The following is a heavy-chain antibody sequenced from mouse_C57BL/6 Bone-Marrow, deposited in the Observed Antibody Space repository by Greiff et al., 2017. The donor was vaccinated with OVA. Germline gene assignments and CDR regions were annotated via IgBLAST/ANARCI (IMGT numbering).Heavy chain of an antibody. CDR1: GYTFTSYG. Sequence: QVQLKESGAELARPGASVKLSCKASGYTFTSYGISWVKQRTGQGLEWIGEIYPRSGNTYYNEKFKGKATLTADKSSSTAYMELRSLTSEDSAVYFCAPYWGYSAWFAYWGQGTLVTVSA. J-gene: IGHJ3*01. V-gene: IGHV1-81*01. CDR2: IYPRSGNT. D-gene: IGHD3-1*01. CDR3: APYWGYSAWFAY.